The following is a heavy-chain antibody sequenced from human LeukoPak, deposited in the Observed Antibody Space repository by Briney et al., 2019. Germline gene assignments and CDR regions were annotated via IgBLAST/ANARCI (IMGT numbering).Heavy chain of an antibody. CDR2: IYSGGST. V-gene: IGHV3-66*01. J-gene: IGHJ5*02. CDR3: AKDHGDYRSNWFDP. D-gene: IGHD4-17*01. Sequence: GGSLRLSCAASGFTVSSNYMSWVRQAPGKGLEWVSVIYSGGSTYYADSVKGRFTISRDNSKNTLYLQMNSLRAEDTAVYYCAKDHGDYRSNWFDPWGQGTLVTVSS. CDR1: GFTVSSNY.